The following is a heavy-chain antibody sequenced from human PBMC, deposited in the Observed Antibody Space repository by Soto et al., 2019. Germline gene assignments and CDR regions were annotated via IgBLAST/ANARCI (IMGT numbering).Heavy chain of an antibody. V-gene: IGHV4-59*08. CDR1: RRSISSHY. CDR2: IYYSGST. Sequence: PSATLSLTCPVSRRSISSHYRSWIRQPPGKGLEWIGYIYYSGSTNYNPPRKSPVTISVDTSKNQFSLKLSSVTAADTAVYYCARHYSNYDIYYYYYMDVCGKGTTVTXSS. D-gene: IGHD4-4*01. CDR3: ARHYSNYDIYYYYYMDV. J-gene: IGHJ6*03.